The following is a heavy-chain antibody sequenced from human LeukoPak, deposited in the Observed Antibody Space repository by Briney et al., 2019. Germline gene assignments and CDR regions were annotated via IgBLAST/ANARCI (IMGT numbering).Heavy chain of an antibody. CDR3: ARGSDFWSGYSFDY. CDR1: GGSISTYY. CDR2: VYYSGST. J-gene: IGHJ4*02. V-gene: IGHV4-59*01. Sequence: PSETLSLTCTVSGGSISTYYWSWIRQAPGKGLEWIGYVYYSGSTYYDPSLKSRVTISVDTSKNQFSLKLSSVTAADTAVYYCARGSDFWSGYSFDYWGQGTLVTVSS. D-gene: IGHD3-3*01.